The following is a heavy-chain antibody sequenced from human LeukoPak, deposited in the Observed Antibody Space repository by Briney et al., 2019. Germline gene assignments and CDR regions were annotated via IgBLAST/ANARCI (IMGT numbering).Heavy chain of an antibody. V-gene: IGHV3-64*01. Sequence: GGSLRLSCAASGFTFSSYAMHWVRQAPGKGLEYVSAISSNGGSTYYANSVKGRFTISRDNSKNTLYLQMGSVRAEDMAVYYCARDGGDIVVVTASYYYMDVWGKGTTVTVSS. CDR2: ISSNGGST. D-gene: IGHD2-21*02. CDR3: ARDGGDIVVVTASYYYMDV. CDR1: GFTFSSYA. J-gene: IGHJ6*03.